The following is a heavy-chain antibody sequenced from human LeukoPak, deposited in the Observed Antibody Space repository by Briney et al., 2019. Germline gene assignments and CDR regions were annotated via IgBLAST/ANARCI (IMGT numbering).Heavy chain of an antibody. J-gene: IGHJ4*02. V-gene: IGHV4-59*01. CDR2: IYYSGST. Sequence: SEALSLTCTVSGGSIHTYYFSWIRQPPGEGLEWIGYIYYSGSTNYNPSLKSRVTISVDTSKNQISLQLSSVTAADTAVYYCARAVIWLQQPTSDYWGQGTLAIVSS. D-gene: IGHD5-18*01. CDR3: ARAVIWLQQPTSDY. CDR1: GGSIHTYY.